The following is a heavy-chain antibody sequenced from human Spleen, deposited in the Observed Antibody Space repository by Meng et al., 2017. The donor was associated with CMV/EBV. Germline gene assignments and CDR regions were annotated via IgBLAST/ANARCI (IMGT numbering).Heavy chain of an antibody. CDR2: IYHSATT. V-gene: IGHV4-38-2*02. D-gene: IGHD3-10*01. Sequence: SETLSLTCTVSSFSITTGYYWGWIRQSPGKGLEWIGSIYHSATTYYATSFKSRVTILVDTSNNQFALRLTSVTAADTAVYYCARMYRMVRGVNNPYGMDVWGQGTTVTVSS. CDR3: ARMYRMVRGVNNPYGMDV. CDR1: SFSITTGYY. J-gene: IGHJ6*02.